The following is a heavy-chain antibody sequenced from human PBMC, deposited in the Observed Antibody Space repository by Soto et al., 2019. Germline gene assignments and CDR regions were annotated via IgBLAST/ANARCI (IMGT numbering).Heavy chain of an antibody. Sequence: PSETLSLTCTVSGGSISSYYWSRIRQPPGKGLEWIGYIYYSGSTNYNPSLKSRVTISVDTSKNQFSLKLSSVTAADTAVYYCARAQGVYGMDVWGQGTTVTVSS. CDR2: IYYSGST. V-gene: IGHV4-59*01. CDR3: ARAQGVYGMDV. J-gene: IGHJ6*02. CDR1: GGSISSYY. D-gene: IGHD3-16*01.